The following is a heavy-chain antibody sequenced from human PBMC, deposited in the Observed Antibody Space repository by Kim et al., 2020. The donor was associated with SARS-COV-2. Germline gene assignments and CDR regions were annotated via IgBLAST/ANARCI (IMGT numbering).Heavy chain of an antibody. D-gene: IGHD2-2*01. V-gene: IGHV4-34*01. CDR1: GGSFSGYY. J-gene: IGHJ6*02. Sequence: SETLSLTCAVYGGSFSGYYWSWIRQPPGKGLEWIGEINHSGSTNYNPSLKSRVTISVDTSKNQFSLKLSSVTAADTAVYYCARGVFIVVVPAYGMDVWGQGTTVTVSS. CDR3: ARGVFIVVVPAYGMDV. CDR2: INHSGST.